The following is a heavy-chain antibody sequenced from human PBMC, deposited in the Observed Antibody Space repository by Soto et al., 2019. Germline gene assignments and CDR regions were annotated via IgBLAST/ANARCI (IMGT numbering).Heavy chain of an antibody. D-gene: IGHD3-16*01. CDR3: ARAWGGGPDY. CDR1: GGSLSGYY. J-gene: IGHJ4*02. CDR2: INHSGST. V-gene: IGHV4-34*01. Sequence: PSETLSLTCAVYGGSLSGYYWSWIRQSPGKGLEWIGEINHSGSTNYNPSLKSRVTISVDTSKNQFSLKLSSVTAADTAVYYCARAWGGGPDYWGQGTLVTVS.